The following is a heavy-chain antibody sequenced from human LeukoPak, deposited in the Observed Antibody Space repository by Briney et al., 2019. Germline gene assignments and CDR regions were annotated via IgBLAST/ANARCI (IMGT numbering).Heavy chain of an antibody. CDR3: AREAGYSSSWNPEGDYYYYMDV. CDR1: GGSISSYY. Sequence: SETLSLTCTVSGGSISSYYWSWIRQPPGKGLEWIGYIYYSGSTNYNPSLKSRVTISVDTSKNQFSLKLSSVTAADTAVYYCAREAGYSSSWNPEGDYYYYMDVWGKGTTVTIS. V-gene: IGHV4-59*01. D-gene: IGHD6-13*01. J-gene: IGHJ6*03. CDR2: IYYSGST.